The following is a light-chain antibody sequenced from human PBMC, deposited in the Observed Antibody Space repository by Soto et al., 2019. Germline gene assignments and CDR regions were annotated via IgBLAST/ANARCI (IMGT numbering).Light chain of an antibody. V-gene: IGLV1-51*02. J-gene: IGLJ3*02. CDR1: SSNIGTYS. CDR2: ENN. CDR3: GAWDGSLTGGV. Sequence: QSVLTQPPSVSAAPGQKVTISCSGSSSNIGTYSVSWYQQLPGSAPKLLIHENNKRPSGIPDRFSGSKSGTSATLGITGLQAGDEADYYCGAWDGSLTGGVFGGGTKLTVL.